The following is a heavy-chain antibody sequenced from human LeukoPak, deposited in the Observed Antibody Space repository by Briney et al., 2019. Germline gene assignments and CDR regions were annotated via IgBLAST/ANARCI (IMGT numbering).Heavy chain of an antibody. CDR1: GFTFSSYW. Sequence: PGGSLTLSCAASGFTFSSYWMSWVRQAPGKGLEWVANIKQDGSEKYYVDSVKGRFTISRDNAKNSLYLQMNSLRAEDTAVYYCARVDSGSYYKSLDYWGHGTLGTVSS. D-gene: IGHD1-26*01. CDR3: ARVDSGSYYKSLDY. V-gene: IGHV3-7*04. J-gene: IGHJ4*01. CDR2: IKQDGSEK.